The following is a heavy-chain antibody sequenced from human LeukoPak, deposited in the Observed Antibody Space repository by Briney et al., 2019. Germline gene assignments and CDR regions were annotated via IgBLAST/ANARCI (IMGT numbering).Heavy chain of an antibody. Sequence: PSETLSLTCAVSGYSISSDYYWGWIRPPPGKGLEWIGSIYHSGSTYYNPSLKSRVTISVNTSKSQSSLKPSSVTAADTAVYYCARTMVPTRYFDYWGQGTLVTVSS. J-gene: IGHJ4*02. V-gene: IGHV4-38-2*01. D-gene: IGHD4/OR15-4a*01. CDR2: IYHSGST. CDR1: GYSISSDYY. CDR3: ARTMVPTRYFDY.